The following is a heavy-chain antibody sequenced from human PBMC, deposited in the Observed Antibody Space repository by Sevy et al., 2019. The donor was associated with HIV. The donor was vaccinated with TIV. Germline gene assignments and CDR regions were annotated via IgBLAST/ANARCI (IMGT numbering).Heavy chain of an antibody. D-gene: IGHD2-2*01. CDR3: VKEETVPYFDC. CDR1: GFTFSTYA. CDR2: LNGDRT. V-gene: IGHV3-23*01. Sequence: GGSLRLSCAASGFTFSTYAVSWVRQAPGKGLEWVAALNGDRTYYAGSVKGRFTISRDNPENTVYLQVNSLRVEDTALYYCVKEETVPYFDCWGQGTLVTVSA. J-gene: IGHJ4*02.